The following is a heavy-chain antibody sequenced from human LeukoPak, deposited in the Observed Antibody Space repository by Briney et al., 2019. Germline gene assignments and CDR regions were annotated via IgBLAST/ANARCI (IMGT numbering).Heavy chain of an antibody. J-gene: IGHJ4*02. Sequence: GGSLRLSCAGSGFSFSSHGMNWVRQAPGKGLEWVSTISGSGGATYYADSVKGRFTISRDNSKITLYLQMNGLRAEDTALFYCAKAVVVVPAATPFDYWGLGTLVTVSS. V-gene: IGHV3-23*01. CDR1: GFSFSSHG. CDR2: ISGSGGAT. D-gene: IGHD2-2*01. CDR3: AKAVVVVPAATPFDY.